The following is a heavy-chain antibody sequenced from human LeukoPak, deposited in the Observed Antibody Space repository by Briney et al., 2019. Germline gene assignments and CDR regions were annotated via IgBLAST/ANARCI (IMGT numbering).Heavy chain of an antibody. Sequence: GGSLRLSCAASGFTFSDYYMSWIRQAPGKGLEWVSYISSSGTTIYYADSVKGRFTISRDNAKNSLYLQMNSLRAEDTAVYYCAKVLPGGYCSGGSCPTNFDYWGQGTLVTVSS. V-gene: IGHV3-11*01. D-gene: IGHD2-15*01. CDR3: AKVLPGGYCSGGSCPTNFDY. CDR2: ISSSGTTI. J-gene: IGHJ4*02. CDR1: GFTFSDYY.